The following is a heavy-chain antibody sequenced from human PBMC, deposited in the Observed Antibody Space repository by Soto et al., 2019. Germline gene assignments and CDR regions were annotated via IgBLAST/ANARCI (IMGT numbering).Heavy chain of an antibody. V-gene: IGHV3-30-3*01. Sequence: GGSLRLSCAASGFTFSSYAMHWVRQAPGKGLEWVAVISYDGSNKYYADSVKGRFTISRDNSKNTLYLQMNSLRAEDTAVYYCGKDIETYYSAWGSYYYFGGQVTLATAS. CDR1: GFTFSSYA. CDR2: ISYDGSNK. J-gene: IGHJ4*02. CDR3: GKDIETYYSAWGSYYYF. D-gene: IGHD3-10*01.